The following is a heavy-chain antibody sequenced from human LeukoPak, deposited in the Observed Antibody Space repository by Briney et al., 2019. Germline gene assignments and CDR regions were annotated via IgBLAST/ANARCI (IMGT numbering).Heavy chain of an antibody. Sequence: KPSETLSLTCTVSGGSISSYYWSWIRQPAGKGLEWIGRIYTSGSTNYNPSLKSRVTMSVDTSKNQSSLKLSSVTAADTAVYYCARIVGATSRGAFDIWGQGTMVTVSS. CDR2: IYTSGST. D-gene: IGHD1-26*01. V-gene: IGHV4-4*07. J-gene: IGHJ3*02. CDR3: ARIVGATSRGAFDI. CDR1: GGSISSYY.